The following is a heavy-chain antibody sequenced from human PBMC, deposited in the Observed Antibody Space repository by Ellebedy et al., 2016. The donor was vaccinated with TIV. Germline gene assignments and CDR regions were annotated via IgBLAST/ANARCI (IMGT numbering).Heavy chain of an antibody. J-gene: IGHJ5*02. V-gene: IGHV3-66*01. CDR1: GFTVSNNY. CDR2: IYSGNNT. CDR3: VRERMPTPT. D-gene: IGHD2-2*01. Sequence: GESLKISCAASGFTVSNNYMTWVRQAPGKGLEWVSVIYSGNNTHYADSVKGRFTISRDNFKNSVYLQMDRLRAEDTALYYCVRERMPTPTWGQGTLVTVSS.